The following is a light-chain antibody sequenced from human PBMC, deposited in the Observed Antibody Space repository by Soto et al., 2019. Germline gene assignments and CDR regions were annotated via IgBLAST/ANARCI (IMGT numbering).Light chain of an antibody. CDR2: DVS. J-gene: IGLJ1*01. V-gene: IGLV2-14*03. Sequence: QSALTKPASVSGSPGQSITISCTGTSSDFGIYNSVSWYQHYAGRAPRLMIHDVSNRPSGVSDRFSGSKSGNTASLTISGLQAEDEADYYCSSYTSSRSYVFGSGTKVTVL. CDR1: SSDFGIYNS. CDR3: SSYTSSRSYV.